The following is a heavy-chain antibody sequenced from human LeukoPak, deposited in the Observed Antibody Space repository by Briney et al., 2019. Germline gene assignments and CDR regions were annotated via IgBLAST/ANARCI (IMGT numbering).Heavy chain of an antibody. CDR2: ISAYNGNT. V-gene: IGHV1-18*04. Sequence: ASVKVSCKASGYTFTSYGISWVRQAPGQGLEWMGWISAYNGNTNYAQKLQGRVTMTTDTSTSTAYMELRSLRSDDTAVYYCARDERSLRYFDFYYYYGMDVWGKGTTVTVSS. CDR1: GYTFTSYG. D-gene: IGHD3-9*01. J-gene: IGHJ6*04. CDR3: ARDERSLRYFDFYYYYGMDV.